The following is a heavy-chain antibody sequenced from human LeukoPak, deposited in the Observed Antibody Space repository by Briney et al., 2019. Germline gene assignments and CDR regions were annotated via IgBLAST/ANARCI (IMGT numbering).Heavy chain of an antibody. CDR2: INPNSGGT. V-gene: IGHV1-2*02. D-gene: IGHD3-9*01. J-gene: IGHJ6*02. Sequence: GASVKVSCKASGYTFTSYDINWVRQATGQGLEWMEWINPNSGGTNYAQKFQGRVTMTRDTSISTAYMELSRLRSDDTAVYYCARDGDGYDILTGYYISLYGMDVWGQGTTVTVSS. CDR3: ARDGDGYDILTGYYISLYGMDV. CDR1: GYTFTSYD.